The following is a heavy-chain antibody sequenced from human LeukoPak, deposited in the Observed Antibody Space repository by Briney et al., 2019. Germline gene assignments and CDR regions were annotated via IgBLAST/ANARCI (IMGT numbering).Heavy chain of an antibody. CDR1: GYTFTGHY. CDR2: ILPSSGGT. Sequence: ASVKVSCKASGYTFTGHYMHWVRQAPGQALEWIGWILPSSGGTTYAQKFQGRVTVTRDTSISTAYMELSRLRSDDTAVYYCASLSDSSGYYWLDYWGRGTLVTVSS. D-gene: IGHD3-22*01. J-gene: IGHJ4*02. CDR3: ASLSDSSGYYWLDY. V-gene: IGHV1-2*02.